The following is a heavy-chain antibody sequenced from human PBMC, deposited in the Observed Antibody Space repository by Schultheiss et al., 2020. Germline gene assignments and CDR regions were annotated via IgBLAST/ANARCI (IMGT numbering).Heavy chain of an antibody. J-gene: IGHJ5*02. Sequence: ASVKVSCKASGYTFTGYYMPWVRQAPGQGLEWMGRINPNSGGTNYAQKFHGRVTMTRDTSISTVYMELTSLTSDDTSLYFCARGGADYVPFTGYYLNWFDPCGQGALVTVSS. CDR3: ARGGADYVPFTGYYLNWFDP. V-gene: IGHV1-2*06. CDR1: GYTFTGYY. D-gene: IGHD3-9*01. CDR2: INPNSGGT.